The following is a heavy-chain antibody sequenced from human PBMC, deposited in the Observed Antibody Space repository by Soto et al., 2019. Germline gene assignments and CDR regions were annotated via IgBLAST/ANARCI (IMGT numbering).Heavy chain of an antibody. Sequence: QVQLVESGGGVVQPGRSLRLSCAASGFEFNTYGLHWVRQAPGKGLEWVAAISFDGRSQYYADSVKGRFTISRDKSNRTLYLQMNRLGAEDTATYFCAKDSSVTAAGSGGWFDPWGPGTQVIVSS. V-gene: IGHV3-30*18. CDR2: ISFDGRSQ. CDR1: GFEFNTYG. J-gene: IGHJ5*02. D-gene: IGHD6-13*01. CDR3: AKDSSVTAAGSGGWFDP.